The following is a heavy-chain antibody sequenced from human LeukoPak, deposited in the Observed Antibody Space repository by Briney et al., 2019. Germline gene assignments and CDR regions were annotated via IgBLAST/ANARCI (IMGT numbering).Heavy chain of an antibody. Sequence: GGSLRLSCAAFGFTFSSYSMNWVRQAPGKGLEWVSSISSSSSYIYYADSVKGRFTISRDNAKNSLYLQMNSLRAEDTAVYYCARDVDTAMATVHWGQGTLVTVSS. CDR3: ARDVDTAMATVH. CDR1: GFTFSSYS. CDR2: ISSSSSYI. V-gene: IGHV3-21*01. D-gene: IGHD5-18*01. J-gene: IGHJ4*02.